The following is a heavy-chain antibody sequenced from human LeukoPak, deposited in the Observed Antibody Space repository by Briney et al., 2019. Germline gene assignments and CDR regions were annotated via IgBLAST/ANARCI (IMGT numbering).Heavy chain of an antibody. J-gene: IGHJ4*02. CDR2: ISSSGSTI. CDR3: ARQPVQGDPYFEY. CDR1: GFNFSDYY. D-gene: IGHD1-1*01. V-gene: IGHV3-11*04. Sequence: PGGSLRLSCAASGFNFSDYYMSWIRQAPGKGLEWVSYISSSGSTIYYADSVKGRFTISRDNAKNSLYLQMNSLRAEDTAVYYCARQPVQGDPYFEYWGQGTLVTVSP.